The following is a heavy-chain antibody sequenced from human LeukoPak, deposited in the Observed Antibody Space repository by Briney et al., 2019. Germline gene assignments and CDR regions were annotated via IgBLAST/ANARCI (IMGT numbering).Heavy chain of an antibody. D-gene: IGHD1-26*01. J-gene: IGHJ4*02. V-gene: IGHV3-64*01. Sequence: GGSLRLSCAASGFTFSSYAMHWVRQAPGKGLEYASAISSNGGSTYYANSVKGRFTISRDNSKNTLYLQMGSLRAEDMAVYYCASSIKWELHKADYWGQGTLVTVSS. CDR1: GFTFSSYA. CDR3: ASSIKWELHKADY. CDR2: ISSNGGST.